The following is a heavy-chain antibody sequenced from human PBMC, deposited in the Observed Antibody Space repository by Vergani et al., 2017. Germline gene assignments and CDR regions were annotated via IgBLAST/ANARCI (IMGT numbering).Heavy chain of an antibody. CDR2: INHSGST. V-gene: IGHV4-34*01. Sequence: QVQLQQWGAGLLKPSETLSLTCAVYGGSFSGYYWSWIRQPPGKGLEWIGEINHSGSTNYNPSLKGRVTISVDTSKNQFSLQLSSVTAAETAVYYCAGGVTMVRGAKRKAYFDYWGQGTLVTVSS. CDR1: GGSFSGYY. J-gene: IGHJ4*02. CDR3: AGGVTMVRGAKRKAYFDY. D-gene: IGHD3-10*01.